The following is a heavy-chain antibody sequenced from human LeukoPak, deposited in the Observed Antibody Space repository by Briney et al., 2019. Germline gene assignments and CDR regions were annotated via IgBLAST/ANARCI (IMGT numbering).Heavy chain of an antibody. D-gene: IGHD1-26*01. V-gene: IGHV3-30*02. CDR1: GFTFSSYS. J-gene: IGHJ4*02. CDR3: AKDVTGATPFDY. CDR2: IRYDGSNE. Sequence: PGGSLRLSCAASGFTFSSYSMNWVRQAPGKGLEWVAFIRYDGSNEYYADSVKGRFTISRDNSKNTPYLQMNSLIAEDTAVYYCAKDVTGATPFDYWGQGTLVTVSS.